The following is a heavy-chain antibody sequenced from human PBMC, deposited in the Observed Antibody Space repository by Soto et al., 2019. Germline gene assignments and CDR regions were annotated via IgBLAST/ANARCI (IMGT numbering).Heavy chain of an antibody. Sequence: SETLSLTCAVSGGSISSGGYSWSWIRQPPGKGLEWIGYIYHSGSTYYNPSLKSRVTISVDRSKNQFSLKLSSVTSADTAVYYCAGGIAARPLGYWGQGTLVTVSS. CDR2: IYHSGST. CDR3: AGGIAARPLGY. J-gene: IGHJ4*02. D-gene: IGHD6-6*01. CDR1: GGSISSGGYS. V-gene: IGHV4-30-2*01.